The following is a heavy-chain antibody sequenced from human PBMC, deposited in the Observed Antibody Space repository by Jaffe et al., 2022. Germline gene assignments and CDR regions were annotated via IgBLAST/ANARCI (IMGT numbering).Heavy chain of an antibody. D-gene: IGHD4-17*01. J-gene: IGHJ6*04. Sequence: QVQLVQSGSELKKPGASVKVSCKASGYTFTSYAMNWVRQAPGQGLEWMGWINTNTGNPTYAQGFTGRFVFSLDTSVSTAYLQISSLKAEDTAVYYCARDGGWVEDDYVDPQPSPSPMDVWGKGTTVTVSS. V-gene: IGHV7-4-1*02. CDR1: GYTFTSYA. CDR3: ARDGGWVEDDYVDPQPSPSPMDV. CDR2: INTNTGNP.